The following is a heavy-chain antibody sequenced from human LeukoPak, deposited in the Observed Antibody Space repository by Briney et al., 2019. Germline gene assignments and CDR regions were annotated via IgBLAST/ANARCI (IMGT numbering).Heavy chain of an antibody. D-gene: IGHD6-13*01. CDR1: GFTFSSYG. Sequence: GGSLRLSCAASGFTFSSYGMHWVRQAPGKGLEWVAVISYDGSNKYYADSVKGRFTISRDNSKNTLYLQMNSLRAEDTAVYYCAKDSHPVIAAAGQSDYWGQGTLVTVSA. CDR3: AKDSHPVIAAAGQSDY. J-gene: IGHJ4*02. V-gene: IGHV3-30*18. CDR2: ISYDGSNK.